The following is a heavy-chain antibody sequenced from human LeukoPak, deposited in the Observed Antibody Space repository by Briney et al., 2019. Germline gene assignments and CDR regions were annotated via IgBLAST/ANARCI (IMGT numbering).Heavy chain of an antibody. V-gene: IGHV4-59*01. CDR3: ATEGLRGSTTMVFDY. Sequence: PSETLSLTCTVSGGSISSYYWSWIRQPPGKGLEWIGYIYYSGSTNYNPSLKSRVTISVDTSKNQSSLKLSSVTAADTAVYYCATEGLRGSTTMVFDYWGQGALVTVSS. J-gene: IGHJ4*02. CDR2: IYYSGST. D-gene: IGHD4-23*01. CDR1: GGSISSYY.